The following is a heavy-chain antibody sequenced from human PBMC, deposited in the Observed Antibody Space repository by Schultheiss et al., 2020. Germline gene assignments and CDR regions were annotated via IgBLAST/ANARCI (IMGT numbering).Heavy chain of an antibody. D-gene: IGHD2-21*02. J-gene: IGHJ6*03. CDR2: ISGSGGST. V-gene: IGHV3-23*01. CDR1: GFTFDDYA. Sequence: GGSLRLSCAASGFTFDDYAMHWVRQAPGKGLVWVSAISGSGGSTYYADSVKGRFTISRDNSKNTLYLQMNSLRAEDTAVYYCASRVVTVEYYYYYMDVWGKGTTVTVSS. CDR3: ASRVVTVEYYYYYMDV.